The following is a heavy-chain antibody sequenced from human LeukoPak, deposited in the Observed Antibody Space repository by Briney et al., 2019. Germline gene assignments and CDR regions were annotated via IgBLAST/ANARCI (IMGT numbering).Heavy chain of an antibody. CDR3: ARAIKAVAGTFHRDYYFDY. D-gene: IGHD6-19*01. CDR2: ISYDGSNK. Sequence: AGGSLRLSCAASGFTFSSYAMSWVRQAPGKGLEWVAVISYDGSNKYYADSVKGRFTISRDNSKNTLYLQMNSLRAEDTAVYYCARAIKAVAGTFHRDYYFDYWGQGTLVTVSS. J-gene: IGHJ4*02. V-gene: IGHV3-30*04. CDR1: GFTFSSYA.